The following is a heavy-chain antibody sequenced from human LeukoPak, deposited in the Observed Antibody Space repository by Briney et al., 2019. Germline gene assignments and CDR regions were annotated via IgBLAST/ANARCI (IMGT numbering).Heavy chain of an antibody. CDR1: GFTFSSYS. CDR3: ARGMGITMIDY. CDR2: ISSSSSYI. V-gene: IGHV3-21*01. D-gene: IGHD3-22*01. Sequence: GGSLRLSRAASGFTFSSYSMNWVRQAPGKGLEWVSSISSSSSYIYYADSVKGRFTISRDNAKNSLYLQMNSLRAEDTAVYYCARGMGITMIDYWGQGTLVTVSS. J-gene: IGHJ4*01.